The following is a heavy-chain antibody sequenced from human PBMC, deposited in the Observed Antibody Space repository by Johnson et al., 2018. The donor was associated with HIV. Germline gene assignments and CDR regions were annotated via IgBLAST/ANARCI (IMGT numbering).Heavy chain of an antibody. CDR2: ISGIGGST. V-gene: IGHV3-23*04. CDR1: GFTFSSYA. CDR3: ASGNWNDAFAVDI. J-gene: IGHJ3*02. D-gene: IGHD1-20*01. Sequence: VQLVESGGALVQPGGSLRLSCAASGFTFSSYAMTWVRQAPGKGLAWVSGISGIGGSTFYAASVTGRFTISRDNSKTTLYLQMNSLRAEDTAVYYCASGNWNDAFAVDIWGQGTMVTVSS.